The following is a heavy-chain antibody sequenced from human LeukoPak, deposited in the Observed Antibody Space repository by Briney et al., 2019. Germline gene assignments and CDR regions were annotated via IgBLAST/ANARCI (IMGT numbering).Heavy chain of an antibody. J-gene: IGHJ6*03. CDR3: ARAWDYSNPQRSRRAPYYYYYRDV. CDR1: GYTFTKSY. D-gene: IGHD4-11*01. Sequence: GASVKVSCKASGYTFTKSYIHWVRQAPGQRLEWMGLINPGGDDTDYAQKFQGRVTMTSDTSAREVYMELSSLRSDDTAVYYCARAWDYSNPQRSRRAPYYYYYRDVWGKGTTVTVSS. CDR2: INPGGDDT. V-gene: IGHV1-46*01.